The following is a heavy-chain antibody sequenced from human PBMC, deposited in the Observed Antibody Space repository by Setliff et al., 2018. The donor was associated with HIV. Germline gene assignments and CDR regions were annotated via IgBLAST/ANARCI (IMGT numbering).Heavy chain of an antibody. CDR3: TRWIVGSSNIFAFDI. Sequence: SGYTFTSYDINWVRQATGQGLEWMGWMNPNSGNTGYAQKFQGRVTMTRNTSISTAYMELSSLRSEDTAVYYCTRWIVGSSNIFAFDIWGQGTLVTVSS. V-gene: IGHV1-8*02. CDR1: GYTFTSYD. D-gene: IGHD1-26*01. J-gene: IGHJ3*02. CDR2: MNPNSGNT.